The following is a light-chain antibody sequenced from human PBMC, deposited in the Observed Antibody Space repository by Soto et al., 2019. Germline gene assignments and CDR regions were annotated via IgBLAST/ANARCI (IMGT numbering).Light chain of an antibody. CDR2: DVT. V-gene: IGLV2-14*03. CDR1: SIDVGGYNY. J-gene: IGLJ3*02. CDR3: SSYTSRVV. Sequence: QSALTQPASVSGSPGQSITISCTGTSIDVGGYNYVSWYQQHPGKAPKLLIYDVTNRPPGVSDDRFSGSKSGNTASLTISGLQAEDEADYYCSSYTSRVVFGGGTKLTVL.